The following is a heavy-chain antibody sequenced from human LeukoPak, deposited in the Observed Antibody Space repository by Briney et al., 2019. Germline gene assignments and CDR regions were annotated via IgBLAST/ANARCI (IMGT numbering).Heavy chain of an antibody. J-gene: IGHJ4*02. V-gene: IGHV4-4*07. D-gene: IGHD6-19*01. CDR2: IYTSGST. CDR1: GGSISSYY. CDR3: ARAGYSSGWSSFDY. Sequence: KSSETLSLTCTVSGGSISSYYWSWIRQPAGKGLEWIGRIYTSGSTNYNPSLKSRVTMSVDTSKNQFSLKLSSVTAADTAVYYCARAGYSSGWSSFDYWGQGTLVTVSS.